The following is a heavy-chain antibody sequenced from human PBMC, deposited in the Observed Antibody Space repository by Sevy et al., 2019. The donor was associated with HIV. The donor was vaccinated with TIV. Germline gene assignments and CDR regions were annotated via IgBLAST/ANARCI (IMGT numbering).Heavy chain of an antibody. J-gene: IGHJ6*02. V-gene: IGHV3-9*01. D-gene: IGHD2-8*01. CDR3: AKDKGYCTNGVCYTSYYYYGMDV. Sequence: GGSLRLSCAASGFTFDDYAMHWVRQAPGKGLEWVSGISWNSGSIGYADSVKGRFTISRDNAKNSLYLQMNSLRVEETALYYCAKDKGYCTNGVCYTSYYYYGMDVWGQGTTVTVSS. CDR2: ISWNSGSI. CDR1: GFTFDDYA.